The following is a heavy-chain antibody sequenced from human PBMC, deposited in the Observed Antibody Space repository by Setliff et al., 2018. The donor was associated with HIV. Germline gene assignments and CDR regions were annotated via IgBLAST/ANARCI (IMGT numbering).Heavy chain of an antibody. D-gene: IGHD1-1*01. CDR2: ISYSGST. CDR1: GSSFSSGIYY. CDR3: ARGTTSITFDY. Sequence: LSLTCNVSGSSFSSGIYYWTWIRQQPGKGLEWIGYISYSGSTYYNPSLKSRLTMSIDTSKSHSSLNLNSVTAADTAVYYCARGTTSITFDYWSQGTLVTVSS. J-gene: IGHJ4*02. V-gene: IGHV4-31*03.